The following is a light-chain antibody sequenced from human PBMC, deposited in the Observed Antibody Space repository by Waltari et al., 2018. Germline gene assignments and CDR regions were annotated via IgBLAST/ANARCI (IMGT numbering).Light chain of an antibody. V-gene: IGLV2-14*01. CDR3: CSYTSTRTYV. Sequence: QSALTQPASVSGSPGQSIAIPCTGSSREIGRYHFGSWYQHHPGPAPKLLISEVSKPPSGVSLPFSGSKSCSTACLTISGLQAEDETTYYCCSYTSTRTYVFGNGTKVAVL. CDR1: SREIGRYHF. J-gene: IGLJ1*01. CDR2: EVS.